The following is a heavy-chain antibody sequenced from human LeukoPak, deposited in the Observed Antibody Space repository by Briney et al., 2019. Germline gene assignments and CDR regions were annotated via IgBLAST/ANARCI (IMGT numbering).Heavy chain of an antibody. CDR3: ARGSRQLAQYGAYYFDY. CDR2: INHSGST. CDR1: GGSFSGYY. V-gene: IGHV4-34*01. D-gene: IGHD6-6*01. J-gene: IGHJ4*02. Sequence: PSETLSLTCAVYGGSFSGYYWSWMRQPPGKGLEWIGEINHSGSTNYNPSLKSRVTISVDTSKNQFSLKLSSVTAADTAVYYCARGSRQLAQYGAYYFDYWGQGTLVTVSS.